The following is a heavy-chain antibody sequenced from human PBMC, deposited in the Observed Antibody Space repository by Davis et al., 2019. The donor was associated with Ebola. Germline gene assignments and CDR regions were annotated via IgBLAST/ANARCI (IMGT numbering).Heavy chain of an antibody. D-gene: IGHD2-8*01. CDR2: ISYDGSDK. CDR3: AKGRDCTNGICYRDY. V-gene: IGHV3-30*18. Sequence: GGSLRLSCAASGFSFSSYGMHWVRQAPGKGLEWVAVISYDGSDKYYADSVKGRFTISRDNSRDTLYLQMNSLRAEDTAVYYCAKGRDCTNGICYRDYWGQGTLVTVSS. CDR1: GFSFSSYG. J-gene: IGHJ4*02.